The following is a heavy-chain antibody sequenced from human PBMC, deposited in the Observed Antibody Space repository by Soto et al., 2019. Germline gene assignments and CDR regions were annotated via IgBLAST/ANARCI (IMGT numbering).Heavy chain of an antibody. CDR1: GYSFTSYG. D-gene: IGHD2-2*01. CDR2: ISPYNGHT. Sequence: ASVKVSCKASGYSFTSYGISWVRRAPGQGLEWMGWISPYNGHTQFVERFQGRVTMTTDTSTKTAYMELRNLRSDDTAHYYCARDLTIVPATHPRLENYGMDVRGQGTTVTVSS. V-gene: IGHV1-18*01. J-gene: IGHJ6*02. CDR3: ARDLTIVPATHPRLENYGMDV.